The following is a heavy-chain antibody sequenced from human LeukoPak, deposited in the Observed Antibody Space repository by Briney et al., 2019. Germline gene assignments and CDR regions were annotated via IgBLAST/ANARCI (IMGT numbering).Heavy chain of an antibody. CDR3: ARDRKAVAGIDY. J-gene: IGHJ4*02. Sequence: GGSLRLSCAAPGLTFSSYGMHWVRQAPGKGLKWVAAIWYDGSNKYYADSVKARFTISRDNSKNTLYLQMNSLRAEDTAVYYCARDRKAVAGIDYWGQGTLVTVSS. D-gene: IGHD6-19*01. CDR1: GLTFSSYG. CDR2: IWYDGSNK. V-gene: IGHV3-33*01.